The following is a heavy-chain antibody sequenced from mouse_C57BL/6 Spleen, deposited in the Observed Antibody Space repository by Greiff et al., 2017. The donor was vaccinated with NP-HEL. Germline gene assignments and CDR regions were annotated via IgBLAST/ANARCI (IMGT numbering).Heavy chain of an antibody. J-gene: IGHJ3*01. CDR3: ARDGELRWDRFAY. CDR1: GYSITSGYY. CDR2: ISYDGSN. Sequence: EVKLQESGPGLVKPSQSLSLTCSVTGYSITSGYYWNWIRQFPGNKLEWMGYISYDGSNNYNPSLKNRISITRDTSKNQFFLKLNSVTTEDTATYYCARDGELRWDRFAYWGQGTLVTVSA. V-gene: IGHV3-6*01. D-gene: IGHD1-1*01.